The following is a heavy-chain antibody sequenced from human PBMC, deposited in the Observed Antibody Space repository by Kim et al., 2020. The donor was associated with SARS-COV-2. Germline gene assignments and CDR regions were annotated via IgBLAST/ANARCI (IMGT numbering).Heavy chain of an antibody. CDR2: INHSGST. D-gene: IGHD6-13*01. CDR3: ARGGGVKASSSWYLSDNWFDP. CDR1: GGSFSGYY. Sequence: SETLSLTCAVYGGSFSGYYWSWIRQPPGKGLEWIGEINHSGSTNYNPSLKSRVTISVDTSKNQFSLKLSSVTAADTAVYYCARGGGVKASSSWYLSDNWFDPWGQGTLVTVSS. J-gene: IGHJ5*02. V-gene: IGHV4-34*01.